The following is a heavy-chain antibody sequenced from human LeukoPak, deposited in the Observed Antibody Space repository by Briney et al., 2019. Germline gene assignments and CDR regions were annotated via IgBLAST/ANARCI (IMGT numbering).Heavy chain of an antibody. CDR3: VREEDCSGGICYLGNAFDI. Sequence: SETLSLTCAVYGGSFSGYYCSWIRQPPGKGLEWIGEINHSGSTNYNASLKSRVAISVDTSKNQFSLKLSSVTAADTAVYYCVREEDCSGGICYLGNAFDIWGQGTMVTVSS. V-gene: IGHV4-34*01. CDR1: GGSFSGYY. CDR2: INHSGST. J-gene: IGHJ3*02. D-gene: IGHD2-15*01.